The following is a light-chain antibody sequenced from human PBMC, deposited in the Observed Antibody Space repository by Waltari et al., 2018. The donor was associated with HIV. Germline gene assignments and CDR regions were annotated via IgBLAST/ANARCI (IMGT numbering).Light chain of an antibody. CDR2: QTS. Sequence: DIQMTQSPSTLSASVGDRVTISCRASRSLSCWLAWYQQKPGRAPKLLRFQTSNLQNVVPSRFSGSVSGTEFTLTISSLQPDDFATYYCQEYASFSRTFGQGTKVEVK. CDR3: QEYASFSRT. J-gene: IGKJ1*01. CDR1: RSLSCW. V-gene: IGKV1-5*03.